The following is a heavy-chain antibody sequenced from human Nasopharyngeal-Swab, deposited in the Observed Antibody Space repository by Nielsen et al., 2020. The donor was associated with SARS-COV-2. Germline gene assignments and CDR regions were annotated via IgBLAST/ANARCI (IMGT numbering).Heavy chain of an antibody. D-gene: IGHD3-22*01. CDR1: GFTFSNYY. J-gene: IGHJ4*02. V-gene: IGHV3-11*01. Sequence: GESLKISCAASGFTFSNYYMSWIRQAPGRGLEWVSYISSSGGAIYYADSVKGRFTISRDNAKKSLSLQMNSLRAEDTAVYYCARVLTGTYYYDSSGYPDYWGQGTLVTVSS. CDR2: ISSSGGAI. CDR3: ARVLTGTYYYDSSGYPDY.